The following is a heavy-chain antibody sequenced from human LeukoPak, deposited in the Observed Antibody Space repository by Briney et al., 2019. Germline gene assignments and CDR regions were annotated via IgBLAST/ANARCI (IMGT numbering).Heavy chain of an antibody. CDR3: ASRGYSYGQYYMDV. V-gene: IGHV3-30*02. CDR1: GFTFSNYG. CDR2: IRHDESNK. D-gene: IGHD5-18*01. J-gene: IGHJ6*03. Sequence: PGGSLRLSCAASGFTFSNYGMHWVRQAPGKGLEWVAFIRHDESNKYYGDSVKGRFTISRDNSRNTLYLQMNSLRAEDAAVYYCASRGYSYGQYYMDVWGKGTTVTISS.